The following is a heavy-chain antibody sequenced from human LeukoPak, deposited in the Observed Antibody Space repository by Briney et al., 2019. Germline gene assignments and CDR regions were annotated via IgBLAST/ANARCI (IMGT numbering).Heavy chain of an antibody. CDR2: LYSGGTT. CDR3: ARVGDHYHWYLDL. CDR1: GFDVSANY. Sequence: SGGSLTLSCEGSGFDVSANYMKWVRQAPGKGLEWVSILYSGGTTYYSDSVKGRFTVSRESSKNTLLIHMTSLRAEDTAVYYCARVGDHYHWYLDLWGRGTLVTASS. V-gene: IGHV3-53*01. D-gene: IGHD3-10*01. J-gene: IGHJ2*01.